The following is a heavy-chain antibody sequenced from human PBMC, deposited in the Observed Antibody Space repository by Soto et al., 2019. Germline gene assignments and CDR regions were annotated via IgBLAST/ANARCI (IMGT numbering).Heavy chain of an antibody. Sequence: QITLNESGPPVVRPTETLTLTCRFSGFSLTTSGVGVGWIRQSPGKAPEWLALIYWDDDKRYSASLKSRLTTTKEPSKNQVVLTVSDLDPTDTATYYCAHRVLRTVFGLVTTTAIYFDFWGQGTPVAVSS. CDR2: IYWDDDK. CDR1: GFSLTTSGVG. D-gene: IGHD3-3*01. V-gene: IGHV2-5*02. CDR3: AHRVLRTVFGLVTTTAIYFDF. J-gene: IGHJ4*02.